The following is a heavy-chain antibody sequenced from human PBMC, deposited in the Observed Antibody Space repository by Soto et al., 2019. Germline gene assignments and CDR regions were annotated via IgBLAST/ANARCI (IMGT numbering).Heavy chain of an antibody. CDR2: ISKSGDNT. CDR1: GFTFGSYA. CDR3: AKGAWCAS. Sequence: PGGSVRLSCAASGFTFGSYAMSWVRQAPGKGLEWVSTISKSGDNTYYADSVKGRFTISRDDSKNTLFLQMNSLRADDTAVYYCAKGAWCASWGQGNLVTVSS. V-gene: IGHV3-23*01. J-gene: IGHJ4*02. D-gene: IGHD6-19*01.